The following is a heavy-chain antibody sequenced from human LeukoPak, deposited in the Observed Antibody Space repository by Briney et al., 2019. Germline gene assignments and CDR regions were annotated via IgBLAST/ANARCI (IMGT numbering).Heavy chain of an antibody. V-gene: IGHV3-30*04. CDR3: ARRDSYGPDYYYYYMDV. Sequence: GGSLRLSCAASGSTFSSYAMHWVRQAPGKGLEWVAVISYDGSNKYYADSVKGRFTISRDNSKNTLYLQMNSLRAEDTAVYYCARRDSYGPDYYYYYMDVWGKGTTVTVSS. J-gene: IGHJ6*03. CDR2: ISYDGSNK. CDR1: GSTFSSYA. D-gene: IGHD5-18*01.